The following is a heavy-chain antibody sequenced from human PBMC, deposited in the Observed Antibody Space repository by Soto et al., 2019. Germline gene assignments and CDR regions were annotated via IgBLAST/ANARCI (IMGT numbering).Heavy chain of an antibody. CDR1: GFTFSSYS. CDR2: ISSSSSTI. V-gene: IGHV3-48*01. CDR3: ARGAFGGVIVIRPYYFDY. J-gene: IGHJ4*02. D-gene: IGHD3-16*02. Sequence: GGSLRLSCAASGFTFSSYSMNWVRQAPGKGLEWVSYISSSSSTIYYADSVKGRFTISRDNAKNSLYLQMNSLRAEDTAVYYCARGAFGGVIVIRPYYFDYWGQGTLVTVSS.